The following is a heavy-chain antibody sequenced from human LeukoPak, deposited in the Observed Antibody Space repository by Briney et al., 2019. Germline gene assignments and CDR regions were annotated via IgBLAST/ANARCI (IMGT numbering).Heavy chain of an antibody. CDR3: ARVIGWDEPFDL. J-gene: IGHJ3*01. CDR2: ITDGSST. CDR1: GFTFSSYG. D-gene: IGHD1-26*01. Sequence: GGSLRLSCAASGFTFSSYGMSWVRQAPGKGLVWVSRITDGSSTNYADSVRGRFTVSRDNAKNTLYLQMNSLRVEDTAVYYCARVIGWDEPFDLWGHGTLVTVSS. V-gene: IGHV3-74*01.